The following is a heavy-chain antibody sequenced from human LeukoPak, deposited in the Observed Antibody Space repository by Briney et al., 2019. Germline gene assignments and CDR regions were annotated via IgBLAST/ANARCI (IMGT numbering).Heavy chain of an antibody. D-gene: IGHD3-10*01. CDR2: INPNSGGT. CDR3: ARTLWFGELDY. J-gene: IGHJ4*02. CDR1: GYTFTGYY. V-gene: IGHV1-2*02. Sequence: GASVNVSSKASGYTFTGYYMHWVRQAPGQGLEWMGWINPNSGGTNYAQKFQGRVTMTRDTSISTAYMELSRLRSDVTAVYYCARTLWFGELDYWGQGTLVTVSS.